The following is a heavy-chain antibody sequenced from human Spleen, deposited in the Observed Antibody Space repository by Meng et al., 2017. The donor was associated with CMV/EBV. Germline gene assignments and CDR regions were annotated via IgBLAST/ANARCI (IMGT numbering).Heavy chain of an antibody. D-gene: IGHD3-10*01. CDR1: GYTFSSYY. V-gene: IGHV1-8*01. J-gene: IGHJ5*02. CDR3: ASDRGSGSYYP. CDR2: MNPNIGNT. Sequence: SCKTSGYTFSSYYIIWVRQATGQGLEWMGWMNPNIGNTGYAQKFQGRVTMTRNTSISTAYMELSSLTSEDTAVYYCASDRGSGSYYPWGQGTLVTVSS.